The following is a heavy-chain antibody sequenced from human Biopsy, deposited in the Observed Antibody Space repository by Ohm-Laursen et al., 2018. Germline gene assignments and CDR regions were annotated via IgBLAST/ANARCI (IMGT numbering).Heavy chain of an antibody. CDR2: ISGNSDII. D-gene: IGHD4-17*01. CDR1: GFTFSSYA. CDR3: ALAAAQTVTHFDY. J-gene: IGHJ4*02. Sequence: SLRLSCAACGFTFSSYAMTWFRQAPGKGLAWVSTISGNSDIIYDTDSVKGRFTISRDNSKNTLYLQMNSLRADDTAVYYCALAAAQTVTHFDYWGQGTLVTVSS. V-gene: IGHV3-23*01.